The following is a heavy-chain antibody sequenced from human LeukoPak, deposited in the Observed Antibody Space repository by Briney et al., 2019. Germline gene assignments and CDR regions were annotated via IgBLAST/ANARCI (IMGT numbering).Heavy chain of an antibody. CDR3: AREEAAAAYGMDV. J-gene: IGHJ6*02. CDR1: GFTFSSYW. Sequence: GGSLRLSCAASGFTFSSYWMHWVRQAPGKGLVWVSRINSDGSSTSYADSVKGRFTISRDNAKNTLYLQMNSLRAEDTAVYYCAREEAAAAYGMDVWGQGTTVTVSS. D-gene: IGHD6-13*01. CDR2: INSDGSST. V-gene: IGHV3-74*01.